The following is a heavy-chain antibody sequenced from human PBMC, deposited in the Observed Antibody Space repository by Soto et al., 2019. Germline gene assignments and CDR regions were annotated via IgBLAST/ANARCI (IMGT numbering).Heavy chain of an antibody. Sequence: QVQLVESGGGLVKPGGSLRLSGAASGFSLSVYYMSWIRQAPGKGLEWVSYISSSGTTIYYADSVKGRFTISRDNAKNSLSLEMKSRRAEDTAVYYCAREGTEYGDSRYFDYWGHGSLVTVYS. D-gene: IGHD4-17*01. J-gene: IGHJ4*01. CDR2: ISSSGTTI. V-gene: IGHV3-11*01. CDR3: AREGTEYGDSRYFDY. CDR1: GFSLSVYY.